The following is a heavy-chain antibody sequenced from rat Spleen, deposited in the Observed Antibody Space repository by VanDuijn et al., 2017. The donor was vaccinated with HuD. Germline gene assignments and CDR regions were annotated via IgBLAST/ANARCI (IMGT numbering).Heavy chain of an antibody. CDR1: GFTFSNYY. D-gene: IGHD1-2*01. Sequence: EVQLAESGGGLVQPGRSMKLSCTALGFTFSNYYMAWVRQAPTKGLEWDASISNGGGNTYYRDSVKGRFTISRDNAKSTLYLQMDSLRSEDTATYYCARPDYSRFDYWGQGVMVTVSS. J-gene: IGHJ2*01. V-gene: IGHV5-25*01. CDR2: ISNGGGNT. CDR3: ARPDYSRFDY.